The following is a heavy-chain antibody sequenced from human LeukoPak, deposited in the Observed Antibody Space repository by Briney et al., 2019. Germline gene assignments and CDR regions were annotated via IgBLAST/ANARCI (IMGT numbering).Heavy chain of an antibody. CDR3: ARFSGWGFDY. Sequence: SETLSLTCTVSGGSISSSSYYWGWIRQPPGKGLEWIGSIYYSGSTYYNPSLKSRVTISVDTSKNQSSLKLSSVTAADTAAYYCARFSGWGFDYWGQGTLVTVSS. D-gene: IGHD6-19*01. CDR2: IYYSGST. J-gene: IGHJ4*02. CDR1: GGSISSSSYY. V-gene: IGHV4-39*07.